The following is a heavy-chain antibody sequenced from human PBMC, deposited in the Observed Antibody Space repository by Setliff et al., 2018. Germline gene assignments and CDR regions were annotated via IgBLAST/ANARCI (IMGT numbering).Heavy chain of an antibody. Sequence: PSETLSLTCSVSGGLIYDHWWTWVRQPAGEEFQWIGRVHSDGDTEYNPSLKSRVTISVDTSNNQFSLHLTSVTAADTARYFCARERQGGFLEWSPLDPWGQGILVTVSS. J-gene: IGHJ5*02. D-gene: IGHD3-3*01. CDR1: GGLIYDHW. CDR2: VHSDGDT. V-gene: IGHV4-4*07. CDR3: ARERQGGFLEWSPLDP.